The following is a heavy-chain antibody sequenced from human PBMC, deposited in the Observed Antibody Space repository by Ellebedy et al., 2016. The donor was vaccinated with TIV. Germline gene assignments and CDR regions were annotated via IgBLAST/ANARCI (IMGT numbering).Heavy chain of an antibody. CDR2: ISSDGSGT. J-gene: IGHJ4*02. V-gene: IGHV3-74*01. D-gene: IGHD6-13*01. CDR1: GFTFSSYW. Sequence: GESLKISCAASGFTFSSYWMYWVRQAPGKGLVWVSRISSDGSGTSFADSVKGRFTTSRDNAKNTVYLQMNSLRVEDTAVYFCAREGTYSSSSFDYWGQGTLVTVSS. CDR3: AREGTYSSSSFDY.